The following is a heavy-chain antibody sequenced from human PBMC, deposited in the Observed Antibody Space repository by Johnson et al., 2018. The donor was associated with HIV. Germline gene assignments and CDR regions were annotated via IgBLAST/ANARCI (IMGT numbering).Heavy chain of an antibody. J-gene: IGHJ3*02. CDR3: TAASRGGGI. V-gene: IGHV3-9*01. CDR1: GFTFSSYW. Sequence: VQLVESGGGLVQPGGSLRLSCAASGFTFSSYWMSWVRQAPGKGLEWVSGISWNSGSIGYADSVKGRFTISRDKAKNSLYLQMNSLRAEETALYYCTAASRGGGIWGQGTMVTVSS. D-gene: IGHD2-2*01. CDR2: ISWNSGSI.